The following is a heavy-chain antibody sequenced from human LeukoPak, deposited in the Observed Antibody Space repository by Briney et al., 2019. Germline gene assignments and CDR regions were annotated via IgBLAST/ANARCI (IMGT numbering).Heavy chain of an antibody. CDR1: GGSISSYY. CDR3: ARVNYYDSSGYLAAVPDY. J-gene: IGHJ4*02. Sequence: SETLSLTCTVSGGSISSYYWSWIRQPPGKGLEWIGSIYYSGSTYYNPSLKSRVTISVDTSKNQFSLKLSSVTAADTAVYYCARVNYYDSSGYLAAVPDYWGQGTLVTVSS. V-gene: IGHV4-59*12. D-gene: IGHD3-22*01. CDR2: IYYSGST.